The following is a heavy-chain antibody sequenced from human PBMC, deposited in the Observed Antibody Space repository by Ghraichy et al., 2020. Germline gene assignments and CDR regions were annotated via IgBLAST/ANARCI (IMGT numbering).Heavy chain of an antibody. CDR2: INSDGSST. J-gene: IGHJ6*02. Sequence: GGSLRLSCAASGFTFSSYWMHWVRQAPGKGLEWVSRINSDGSSTSYADSVKGRFTISRDNAKNTLYLQMNSLRAEDTAVYYCARDLAYYDILTGYYYYYGMDVLGQWTTVTVSS. D-gene: IGHD3-9*01. CDR3: ARDLAYYDILTGYYYYYGMDV. V-gene: IGHV3-74*01. CDR1: GFTFSSYW.